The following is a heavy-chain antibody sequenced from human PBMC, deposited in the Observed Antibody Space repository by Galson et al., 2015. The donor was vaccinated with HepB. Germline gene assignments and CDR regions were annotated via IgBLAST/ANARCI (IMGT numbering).Heavy chain of an antibody. D-gene: IGHD5-24*01. CDR3: ARGGMATIGGPTFDY. CDR1: GYSFTPSI. CDR2: DSPYNGAT. Sequence: SVTVTCKASGYSFTPSIISWVRPAPGQGVHWMGTDSPYNGATQHAPGLQDRVTMTTDTSTRTAYLESRSLTSDDTAVYYCARGGMATIGGPTFDYWGHGTLITVSS. J-gene: IGHJ4*01. V-gene: IGHV1-18*01.